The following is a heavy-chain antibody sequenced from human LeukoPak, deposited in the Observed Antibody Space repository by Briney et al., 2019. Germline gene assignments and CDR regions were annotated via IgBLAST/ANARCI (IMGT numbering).Heavy chain of an antibody. CDR2: IYTSGST. CDR3: ARVGYYDRSGYSTLYYFDY. D-gene: IGHD3-22*01. V-gene: IGHV4-4*07. Sequence: SETLSLTCTVSGGSISSYYWSWIRQPAGKGLEWIGRIYTSGSTNYNPSLKSRVTMSVDTSKNQFSLKLSSVTAADTAVYYCARVGYYDRSGYSTLYYFDYWGQGTLVTVSS. CDR1: GGSISSYY. J-gene: IGHJ4*02.